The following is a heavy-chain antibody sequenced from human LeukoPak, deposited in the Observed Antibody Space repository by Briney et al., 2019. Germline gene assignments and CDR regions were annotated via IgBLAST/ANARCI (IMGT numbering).Heavy chain of an antibody. CDR3: ASRQDY. Sequence: GGTLCLSCAVSGFTFNTSSLNWVCHAPRPGLEWASYISSTSSPISYADSVKGRFTISRDNAKNSLYLQMNSLRPEDTAVYYCASRQDYWGQGTLVTVSS. CDR2: ISSTSSPI. D-gene: IGHD2-15*01. V-gene: IGHV3-48*01. J-gene: IGHJ1*01. CDR1: GFTFNTSS.